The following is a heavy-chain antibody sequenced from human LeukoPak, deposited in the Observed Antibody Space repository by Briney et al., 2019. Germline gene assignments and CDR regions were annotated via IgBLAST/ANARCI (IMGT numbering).Heavy chain of an antibody. V-gene: IGHV4-4*07. CDR2: IYTSGST. CDR1: GGSISIYY. Sequence: SETLSLTCTVSGGSISIYYWSWIRQPAGKGLEWIGRIYTSGSTNYNPSLKSRVTMSVDTSKNQFSLKLSSVTAADTAVYYCARDLHSSGWYYFDYWGQGTLVTVSS. J-gene: IGHJ4*02. CDR3: ARDLHSSGWYYFDY. D-gene: IGHD6-19*01.